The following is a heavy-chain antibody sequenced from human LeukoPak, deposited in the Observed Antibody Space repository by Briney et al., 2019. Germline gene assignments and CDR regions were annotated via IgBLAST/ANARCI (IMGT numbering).Heavy chain of an antibody. CDR3: ATESGSSHPFDY. J-gene: IGHJ4*02. CDR2: FDPEDGET. CDR1: GYTLTELS. Sequence: ASVKVSCKVSGYTLTELSMHWVRQAPGKGLEWMGGFDPEDGETIYAQKFQGRVTMTEDTPTDTAYMELSSLRSEDTAVYYCATESGSSHPFDYWGQGTLVTVSS. D-gene: IGHD1-26*01. V-gene: IGHV1-24*01.